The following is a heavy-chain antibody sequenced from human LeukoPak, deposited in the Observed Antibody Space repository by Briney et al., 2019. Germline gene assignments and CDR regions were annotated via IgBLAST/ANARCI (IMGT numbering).Heavy chain of an antibody. D-gene: IGHD2-15*01. Sequence: PSETPSPTCTVSDGSINSTSSYWGWVRQPPGKGLEWIGSIDYSGSTSYNPSLKSRVTISVDTSKNKVSLRLSSVTAADTAVYYCARHVFRWLLNWFDPWGQGTLLTVSS. V-gene: IGHV4-39*01. CDR1: DGSINSTSSY. CDR3: ARHVFRWLLNWFDP. J-gene: IGHJ5*02. CDR2: IDYSGST.